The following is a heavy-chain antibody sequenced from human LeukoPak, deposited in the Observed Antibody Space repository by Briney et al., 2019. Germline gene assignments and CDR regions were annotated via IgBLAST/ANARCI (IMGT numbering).Heavy chain of an antibody. CDR1: GYSISSGYY. J-gene: IGHJ4*02. D-gene: IGHD1-26*01. CDR2: IYHSGST. CDR3: ARGKSRGSHIDY. V-gene: IGHV4-38-2*02. Sequence: SETLSLTCTVSGYSISSGYYWGWIRQRPGKGLEWIGSIYHSGSTYYNPSPKSRVTISVDTSKNQFSLKLRSVTAADTAVYYCARGKSRGSHIDYWGQGTLVTVSS.